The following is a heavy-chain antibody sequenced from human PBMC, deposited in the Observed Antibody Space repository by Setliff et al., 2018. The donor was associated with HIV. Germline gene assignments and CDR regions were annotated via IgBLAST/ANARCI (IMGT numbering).Heavy chain of an antibody. J-gene: IGHJ5*02. Sequence: SQTLSLTCTISGGSFGVYRWSWIRQSAGRGLEWIGRIDSGGTTDYKPSLKGRVAISVDTSRNQFSLGVTSVTAADTAVYFCARDRHSSGLGSYGPWGPGILVTVSS. D-gene: IGHD3-10*01. CDR2: IDSGGTT. V-gene: IGHV4-4*07. CDR1: GGSFGVYR. CDR3: ARDRHSSGLGSYGP.